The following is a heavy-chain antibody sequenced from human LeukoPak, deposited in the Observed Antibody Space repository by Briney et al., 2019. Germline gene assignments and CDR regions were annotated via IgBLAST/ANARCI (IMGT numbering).Heavy chain of an antibody. CDR1: GFTFSSYA. CDR2: ISYDGSNK. D-gene: IGHD2-21*02. Sequence: PGRSLRLSCAASGFTFSSYATHWVRQAPGKGLEWVAVISYDGSNKYYADSVKGRFTISRDNSKNTLYLQMNSLRAEDTAVYYCASGRVVTARNFDYWGQGTLVTVSS. CDR3: ASGRVVTARNFDY. J-gene: IGHJ4*02. V-gene: IGHV3-30*04.